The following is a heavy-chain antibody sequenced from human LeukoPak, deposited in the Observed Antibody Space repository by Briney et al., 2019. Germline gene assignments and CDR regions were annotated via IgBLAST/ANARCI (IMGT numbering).Heavy chain of an antibody. Sequence: PSETLSLTCTVSGYSISTGYYWGWIRQPPGKGLEWIGSIYHSGSTYYNPSLKSRVTMSVDTSKNQFSLKLSSVNAADTAMYYCARDRIVGSTNTFDIWGQGTMVTVSS. D-gene: IGHD1-26*01. CDR2: IYHSGST. J-gene: IGHJ3*02. CDR3: ARDRIVGSTNTFDI. V-gene: IGHV4-38-2*02. CDR1: GYSISTGYY.